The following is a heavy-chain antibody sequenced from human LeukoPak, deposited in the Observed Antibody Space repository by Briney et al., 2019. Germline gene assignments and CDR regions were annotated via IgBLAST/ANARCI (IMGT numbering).Heavy chain of an antibody. CDR1: GFTLTEFY. V-gene: IGHV3-21*04. CDR2: ISPTSSYM. CDR3: VSDADVGNSWFDT. D-gene: IGHD4-23*01. J-gene: IGHJ5*02. Sequence: GGSLRLSCAASGFTLTEFYMNWVRQAPGKGLEWVSWISPTSSYMYYADSVKGRFTISRDNAKNSLYLQMNSLRAEDTALYYCVSDADVGNSWFDTWGQGTLVTVSS.